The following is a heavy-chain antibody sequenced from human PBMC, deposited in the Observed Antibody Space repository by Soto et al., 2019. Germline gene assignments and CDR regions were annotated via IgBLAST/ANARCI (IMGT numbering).Heavy chain of an antibody. Sequence: EVQVVGSGGGLVQPGGSLRRSCAASGFTFSSYSMNWVRQAPGKGLEWVSYISIGSTTIFYADSVKGRFTISRDNAKNSLELQMNSLRDEDTAVYYCARDNGMAGSFDPWGQGTLVTVSS. J-gene: IGHJ5*02. D-gene: IGHD2-8*01. CDR2: ISIGSTTI. CDR3: ARDNGMAGSFDP. V-gene: IGHV3-48*02. CDR1: GFTFSSYS.